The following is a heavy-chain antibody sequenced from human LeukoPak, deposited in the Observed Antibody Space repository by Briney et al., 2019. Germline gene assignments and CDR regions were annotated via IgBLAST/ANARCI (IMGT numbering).Heavy chain of an antibody. CDR3: AKDVDCSSPSCYSYYYYYMDV. V-gene: IGHV3-23*01. Sequence: GGSLRLSCAASGFTFSSYEMNWVRQAPGKGLEWVSHISDRGDNTYYADSVQGRFTISRDNSKNTLYLQMNSLRAEDTAVYYCAKDVDCSSPSCYSYYYYYMDVWGKGTTVTVSS. CDR2: ISDRGDNT. J-gene: IGHJ6*03. CDR1: GFTFSSYE. D-gene: IGHD2-2*01.